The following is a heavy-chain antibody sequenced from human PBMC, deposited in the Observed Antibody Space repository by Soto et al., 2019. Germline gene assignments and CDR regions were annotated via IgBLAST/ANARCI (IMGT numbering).Heavy chain of an antibody. CDR3: AKGRGGSGSLTHRVDF. CDR2: ISGGGDTT. Sequence: EVQLLESGGGLVQPGGSLRLSCAASGFTFNNYAMTWVRQAPGKGLEWVSAISGGGDTTSYADSVKGRVTVSRDGSKNTLYLQMSSLRAEDTALYYCAKGRGGSGSLTHRVDFWGQGTLVTVSS. J-gene: IGHJ4*02. D-gene: IGHD3-10*01. CDR1: GFTFNNYA. V-gene: IGHV3-23*01.